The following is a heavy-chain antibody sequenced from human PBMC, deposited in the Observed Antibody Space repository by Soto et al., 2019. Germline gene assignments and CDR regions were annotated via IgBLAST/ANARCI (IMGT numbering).Heavy chain of an antibody. CDR3: ARGASCSSTSCYDNFHYGLAV. CDR2: ITASNGNA. CDR1: GYTFTNYG. V-gene: IGHV1-18*01. J-gene: IGHJ6*02. Sequence: ASVKVSCKASGYTFTNYGITWVRQAPGQGLEWMGWITASNGNANYAREIQGRLALTRDTSTNTASMELRSLRSDDTAVYYCARGASCSSTSCYDNFHYGLAVWGQGTTVTVSS. D-gene: IGHD2-2*01.